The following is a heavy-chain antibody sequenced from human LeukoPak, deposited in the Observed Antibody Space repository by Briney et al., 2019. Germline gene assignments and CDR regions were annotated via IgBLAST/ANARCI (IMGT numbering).Heavy chain of an antibody. Sequence: GASLRLSYAGSGFTFSSYGRHWVRQAPGKELKGGAVISYDGSNKYYADSVKGRFTISRDNSKNTLYLQTNSLRAEATAVYYCAKERLWFGSGPLYWYFDLWGRGTLVTVSS. CDR2: ISYDGSNK. CDR1: GFTFSSYG. D-gene: IGHD3-10*01. V-gene: IGHV3-30*18. CDR3: AKERLWFGSGPLYWYFDL. J-gene: IGHJ2*01.